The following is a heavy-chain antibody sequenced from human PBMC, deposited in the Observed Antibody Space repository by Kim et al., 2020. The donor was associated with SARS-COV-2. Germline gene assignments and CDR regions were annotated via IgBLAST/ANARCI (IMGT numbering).Heavy chain of an antibody. CDR3: AKEHSSSWGYYYVMDV. CDR1: GFTFSSYG. CDR2: IWYDGSNK. V-gene: IGHV3-30*02. D-gene: IGHD6-13*01. J-gene: IGHJ6*02. Sequence: GGSLRLSCAASGFTFSSYGMHWVRQAPGKGLEWVAFIWYDGSNKYYADSVKGRFTISRDNSKNTLYLQMNSLRAEDTAVYYCAKEHSSSWGYYYVMDVGDQGTAVVVSS.